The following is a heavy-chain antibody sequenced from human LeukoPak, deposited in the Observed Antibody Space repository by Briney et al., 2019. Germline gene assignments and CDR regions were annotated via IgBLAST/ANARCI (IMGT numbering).Heavy chain of an antibody. D-gene: IGHD4-11*01. Sequence: GRSLRLSCAASGFTFSSYGMHWVRQAPGKGLEWVAVISYDGSNEYYADPVKGRFTISRDNSKNTLYLQMNSLRAADTAVYYCARGIAMTTLNALDIWGQGTMVTVSS. V-gene: IGHV3-30*03. CDR1: GFTFSSYG. CDR2: ISYDGSNE. CDR3: ARGIAMTTLNALDI. J-gene: IGHJ3*02.